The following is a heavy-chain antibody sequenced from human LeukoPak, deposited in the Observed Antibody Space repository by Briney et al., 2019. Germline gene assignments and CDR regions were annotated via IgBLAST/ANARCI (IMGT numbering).Heavy chain of an antibody. J-gene: IGHJ4*02. CDR1: GYSFTAYY. CDR3: VRDHLHYFDY. V-gene: IGHV1-2*02. Sequence: GASVKVSCKASGYSFTAYYIHWVRQAPGQVPEWMGWINIDSGGTNYAQKFQGRVTMTRDTSISTAYMEMSSLRSDDTAVYYCVRDHLHYFDYWGQGTLVTVSS. CDR2: INIDSGGT.